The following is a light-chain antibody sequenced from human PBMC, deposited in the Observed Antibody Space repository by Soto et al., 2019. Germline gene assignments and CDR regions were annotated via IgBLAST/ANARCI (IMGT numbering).Light chain of an antibody. CDR2: CAS. CDR3: QQYGSSPYS. CDR1: QSGSSSY. J-gene: IGKJ2*03. V-gene: IGKV3-20*01. Sequence: EMVLTQSPGPLSLSPGERATLSCRASQSGSSSYLAWYRQKPGQAPRLLIYCASSRATGIPDRFSGNVSGTGVTLTISRLEPGDFAVYYCQQYGSSPYSFGQGTKLEIK.